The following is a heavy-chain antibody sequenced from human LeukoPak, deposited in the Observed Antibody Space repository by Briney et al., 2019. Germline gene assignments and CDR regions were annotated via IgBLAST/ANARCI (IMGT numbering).Heavy chain of an antibody. CDR3: ASYPQSGDNWFDP. CDR2: IIPIFGIA. J-gene: IGHJ5*02. D-gene: IGHD3-10*01. Sequence: SVKVSCKASGGTFISYAISWVRQAPGQGLEWMGRIIPIFGIANYAQKFQGRVTITADKSTSAAYMELSSLRSEDTAVYYCASYPQSGDNWFDPWGQGTLVTVSS. CDR1: GGTFISYA. V-gene: IGHV1-69*04.